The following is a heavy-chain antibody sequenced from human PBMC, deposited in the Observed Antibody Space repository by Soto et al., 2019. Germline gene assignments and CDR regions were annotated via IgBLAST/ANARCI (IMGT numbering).Heavy chain of an antibody. D-gene: IGHD6-19*01. Sequence: GASLKVSCKSSGYTFTGYYMHCVRQAPGQGLEWMGWINPNSGGTNYAQKFQGWVTMTRDTSISTAYMELSRLRSDDTAVYYCARSAAVAGKRFDHWGQGTLVTVSS. J-gene: IGHJ4*02. CDR2: INPNSGGT. V-gene: IGHV1-2*04. CDR3: ARSAAVAGKRFDH. CDR1: GYTFTGYY.